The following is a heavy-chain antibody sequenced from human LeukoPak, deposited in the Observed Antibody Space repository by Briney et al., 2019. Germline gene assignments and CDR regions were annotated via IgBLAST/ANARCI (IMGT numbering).Heavy chain of an antibody. V-gene: IGHV4-28*06. CDR1: GYAMSSTNW. Sequence: LRLACAVSGYAMSSTNWWGWIRQPPGKELEWIGNIYYSGNTDYNPSLKSPVIMSINTSKNQFSLKLTSVSALGTAVYYCAGGGNYYWAPDYWGQGTLVTVSS. CDR3: AGGGNYYWAPDY. CDR2: IYYSGNT. D-gene: IGHD3-10*01. J-gene: IGHJ4*02.